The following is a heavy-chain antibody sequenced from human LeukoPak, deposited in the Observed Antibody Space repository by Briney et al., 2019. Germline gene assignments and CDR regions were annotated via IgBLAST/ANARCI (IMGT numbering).Heavy chain of an antibody. CDR2: IRYDGSNK. V-gene: IGHV3-30*02. CDR3: AKDNRYYYDSSGPLWY. J-gene: IGHJ4*02. Sequence: GGSLRLSCAASGFTFSSYGMHWVRQAPGKGLEWVAFIRYDGSNKYYADSVKGRFTISRDNSKNTLYLQMNSLRAEDTAVYYCAKDNRYYYDSSGPLWYWGQGTLVTVSS. CDR1: GFTFSSYG. D-gene: IGHD3-22*01.